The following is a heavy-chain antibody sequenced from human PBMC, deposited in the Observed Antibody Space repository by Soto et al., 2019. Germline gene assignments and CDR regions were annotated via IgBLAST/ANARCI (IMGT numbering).Heavy chain of an antibody. Sequence: PSETLSLTCAVYGGSFSDYYWSWIRQPPGKGLEWIGEIHHTGSTNYNPSLKSRVTISVDTSKNQFSLKLSSVTAADTAGYYCARGPRGRSTMVWGAHFDYWGEGTLGTASS. V-gene: IGHV4-34*01. D-gene: IGHD3-10*01. CDR2: IHHTGST. CDR3: ARGPRGRSTMVWGAHFDY. J-gene: IGHJ4*02. CDR1: GGSFSDYY.